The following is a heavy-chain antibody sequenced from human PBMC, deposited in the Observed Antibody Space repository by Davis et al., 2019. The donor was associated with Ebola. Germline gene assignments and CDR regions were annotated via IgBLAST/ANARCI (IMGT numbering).Heavy chain of an antibody. CDR3: ARASWYGDPIDY. Sequence: SETLSLTCAASGGSISSGGYSWSWIRQPPGKGLVWIGYIYHSGSTYYNPSLKSRVTISVDRSKNQFSLKLSSVTAADTAVYYCARASWYGDPIDYWGQGTLVTVSS. CDR1: GGSISSGGYS. V-gene: IGHV4-30-2*01. D-gene: IGHD4-17*01. CDR2: IYHSGST. J-gene: IGHJ4*02.